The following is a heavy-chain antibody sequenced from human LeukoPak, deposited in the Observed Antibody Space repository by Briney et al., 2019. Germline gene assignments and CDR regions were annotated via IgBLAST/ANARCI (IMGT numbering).Heavy chain of an antibody. D-gene: IGHD5-12*01. CDR1: GFTFSSYS. J-gene: IGHJ3*02. Sequence: GGSLRLSCAASGFTFSSYSMNWVRQAPGKGLEWVSSISSSSSYIYYADSVKGRFTISRDNSKNTLYLQMNSLRADDTAVYYCAKRYTAYDYGAFDIWGQGTMVTVSS. CDR2: ISSSSSYI. CDR3: AKRYTAYDYGAFDI. V-gene: IGHV3-21*04.